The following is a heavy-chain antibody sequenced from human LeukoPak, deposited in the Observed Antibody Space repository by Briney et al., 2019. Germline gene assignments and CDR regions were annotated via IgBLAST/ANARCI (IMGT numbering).Heavy chain of an antibody. Sequence: GGSLRLSCAASGFTFSSYAMSWVRQAPGKGLEWVSTISGSGGSTYYADSVKGRFTISRDNSKNTLYLQMNSLRAEDTAVYYCARGVAVAGTGDYWGQGTLVTVSS. CDR1: GFTFSSYA. J-gene: IGHJ4*02. D-gene: IGHD6-19*01. CDR2: ISGSGGST. V-gene: IGHV3-23*01. CDR3: ARGVAVAGTGDY.